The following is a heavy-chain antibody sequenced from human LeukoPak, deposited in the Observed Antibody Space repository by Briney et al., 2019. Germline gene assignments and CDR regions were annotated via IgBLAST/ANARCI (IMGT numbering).Heavy chain of an antibody. Sequence: PGGSLRLSCAASGFTFSSYAMHWVRQAPGKGLEWVAVISYDGSNKYYADSVKGRLTISRDNSKNTLYLQMNSLRAEDTAVYYCARCWLAAAPSYYYYYGMDVWGKGTTVTVSS. V-gene: IGHV3-30*04. CDR1: GFTFSSYA. CDR3: ARCWLAAAPSYYYYYGMDV. CDR2: ISYDGSNK. D-gene: IGHD6-13*01. J-gene: IGHJ6*04.